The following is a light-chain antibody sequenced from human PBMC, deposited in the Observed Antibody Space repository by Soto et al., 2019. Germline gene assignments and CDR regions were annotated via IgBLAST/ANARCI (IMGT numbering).Light chain of an antibody. CDR1: QSISTW. CDR2: KAS. Sequence: DIQMTQSPSTLSASVGDRVTITCRASQSISTWLAWYQQKPGKPPNLLISKASNLERGVPSRFSGSGSGTEFTLTISNLQPDEFATYFCQQYDTYSWTFGQGTKVEIK. J-gene: IGKJ1*01. CDR3: QQYDTYSWT. V-gene: IGKV1-5*03.